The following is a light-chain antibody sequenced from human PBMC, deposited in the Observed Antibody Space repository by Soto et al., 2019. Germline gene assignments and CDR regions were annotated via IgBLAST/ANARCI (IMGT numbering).Light chain of an antibody. CDR2: EVN. Sequence: QSALTQPASVSGSPGQSITISCTGTSSDVGGYNYVSWYQQHPGKAPKLMIYEVNNRPSGVSNRFSGSKSGNTASLTISGLQAEDEADYYCSSYTSTSTLCVFGTGTKVTVL. CDR3: SSYTSTSTLCV. J-gene: IGLJ1*01. V-gene: IGLV2-14*01. CDR1: SSDVGGYNY.